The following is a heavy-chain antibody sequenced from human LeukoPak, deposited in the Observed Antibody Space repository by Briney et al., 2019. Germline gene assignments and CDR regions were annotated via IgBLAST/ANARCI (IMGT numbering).Heavy chain of an antibody. V-gene: IGHV3-48*03. CDR2: IISNGTTI. CDR3: ARDQWLAYYYDGMDV. Sequence: GGSVRLPCAASVFLFSSYEVNWVRRAPGKALEWVSYIISNGTTIYCADSVKGRFTIARDNAENSLFLQMNRLRAEDTAVYYCARDQWLAYYYDGMDVWGQGTTVTVSS. CDR1: VFLFSSYE. J-gene: IGHJ6*02. D-gene: IGHD6-19*01.